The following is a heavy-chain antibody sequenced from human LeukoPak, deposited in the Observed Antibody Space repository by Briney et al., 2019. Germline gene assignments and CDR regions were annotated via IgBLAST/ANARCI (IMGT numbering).Heavy chain of an antibody. V-gene: IGHV1-24*01. J-gene: IGHJ3*02. CDR2: FDPEDGET. D-gene: IGHD2-2*01. CDR1: GYTLTELS. Sequence: GASVKVSCKVSGYTLTELSMHWVRQAPGKGLEWMGGFDPEDGETIYAQKFQGRVTMTEDTSTDTAYMELSSLRSEDTAVYYCATDNPIVPAALDEAFDIWGQGTMVTVSS. CDR3: ATDNPIVPAALDEAFDI.